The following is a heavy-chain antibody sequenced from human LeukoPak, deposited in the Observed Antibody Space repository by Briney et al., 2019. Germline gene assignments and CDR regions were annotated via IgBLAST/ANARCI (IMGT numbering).Heavy chain of an antibody. J-gene: IGHJ4*02. V-gene: IGHV3-23*01. CDR1: GFTLSSYA. CDR2: ISGGGGST. CDR3: ASQFPDIVVVVTAPPDLDF. Sequence: PGGSLRLSCAASGFTLSSYAMTWVRQAPGKGLEWVSAISGGGGSTFYADSVKGRFTISRDNSKNTLYLQMNSLRAEDTAVYYCASQFPDIVVVVTAPPDLDFWGQGTLVTVSS. D-gene: IGHD2-15*01.